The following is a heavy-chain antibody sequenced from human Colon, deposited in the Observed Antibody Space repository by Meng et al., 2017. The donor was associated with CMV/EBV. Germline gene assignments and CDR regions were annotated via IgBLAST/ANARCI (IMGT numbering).Heavy chain of an antibody. Sequence: GSLRLSCAVSGGSLSGYQWNWIRQSPGNGLEWIGEINHRGSINYKPSLGSRVTISVDRSKNQFSLRLSSVTAADTAVYYCARGGGFLHGSMVHFDSRGQGTLVTVSS. V-gene: IGHV4-34*01. D-gene: IGHD3-16*01. CDR3: ARGGGFLHGSMVHFDS. CDR1: GGSLSGYQ. J-gene: IGHJ4*02. CDR2: INHRGSI.